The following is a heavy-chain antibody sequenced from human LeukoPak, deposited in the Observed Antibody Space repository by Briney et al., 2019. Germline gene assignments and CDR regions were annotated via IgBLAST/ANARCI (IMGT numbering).Heavy chain of an antibody. J-gene: IGHJ3*02. V-gene: IGHV4-59*08. CDR1: GDSLTSHF. CDR3: ARRMATVTDAFDI. D-gene: IGHD5-24*01. Sequence: SETLSLTCNVSGDSLTSHFWSWIRQTPGKGLEWIGYVFHSGTTNYSPSLKSRVTISLDTSKKRFHLRLASVTAADTAVYYCARRMATVTDAFDIWGRGTMVSVSS. CDR2: VFHSGTT.